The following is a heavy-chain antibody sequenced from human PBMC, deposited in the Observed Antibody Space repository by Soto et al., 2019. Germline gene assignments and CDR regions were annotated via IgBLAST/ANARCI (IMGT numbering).Heavy chain of an antibody. Sequence: GASVKVSCKASGYTFTRYDMHWVRQAPGQGLEWMGIINPSGGSTSYAQKFQGRVTMTRDTSTSTVYMELSSLRSEDTAVYYCARDPDYYDSSGSLTRFDPWGQGTLVTVSS. CDR1: GYTFTRYD. J-gene: IGHJ5*02. D-gene: IGHD3-22*01. CDR3: ARDPDYYDSSGSLTRFDP. V-gene: IGHV1-46*01. CDR2: INPSGGST.